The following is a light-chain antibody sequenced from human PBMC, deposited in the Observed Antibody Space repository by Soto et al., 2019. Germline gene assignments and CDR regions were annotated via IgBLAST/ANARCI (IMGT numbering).Light chain of an antibody. V-gene: IGKV1-5*03. J-gene: IGKJ1*01. CDR1: QNINKW. Sequence: DIQMTQSPSTLSASVGDRVTITCRASQNINKWLAWYQQKPGKVPKLLIYTASSLESGVPSRFSGSGSGTEFTLTISCLQPVDFATYYCQQYNSYSRGTFGQGTKVEI. CDR3: QQYNSYSRGT. CDR2: TAS.